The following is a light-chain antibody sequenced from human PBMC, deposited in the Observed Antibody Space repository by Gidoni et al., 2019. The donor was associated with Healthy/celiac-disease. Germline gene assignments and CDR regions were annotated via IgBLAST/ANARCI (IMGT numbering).Light chain of an antibody. Sequence: IVLTYTPAPLSLSPGERDTLPCRASQCVSSSYLAWYQQKPAQAPRLLIYGASIRSPGIPDMCSGSGSGTDFPLTTSRLEPEDFAFYYCRHYGSSPHTFGQGTKLEIK. CDR2: GAS. J-gene: IGKJ2*01. V-gene: IGKV3-20*01. CDR1: QCVSSSY. CDR3: RHYGSSPHT.